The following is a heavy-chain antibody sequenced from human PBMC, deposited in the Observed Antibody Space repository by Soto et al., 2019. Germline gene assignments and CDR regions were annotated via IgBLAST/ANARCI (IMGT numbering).Heavy chain of an antibody. CDR1: GYTFTGYY. Sequence: ASDNVSCKASGYTFTGYYMHLVRQAPGQGLEWMGWINPNSGGTNYAQKVQGRGTMTRATSISTAYMELSMLRADDTAVDYCAREEAGPLTNYYYYGMDVWGKGSTVTVSS. J-gene: IGHJ6*04. CDR2: INPNSGGT. D-gene: IGHD1-1*01. CDR3: AREEAGPLTNYYYYGMDV. V-gene: IGHV1-2*02.